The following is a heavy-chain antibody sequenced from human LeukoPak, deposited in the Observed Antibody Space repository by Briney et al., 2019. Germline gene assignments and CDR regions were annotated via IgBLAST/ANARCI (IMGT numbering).Heavy chain of an antibody. CDR3: ARDYDSSGYMTDP. D-gene: IGHD3-22*01. V-gene: IGHV3-53*01. Sequence: GGSLRLSCAASGFTVSSNYMSWVRQAPGKGLEWVSVIYSGGNTYYADSVQGRFTISRDNSKNTLYLQMNSLRAEDTAVYYCARDYDSSGYMTDPWGQGTLVTVSS. CDR2: IYSGGNT. CDR1: GFTVSSNY. J-gene: IGHJ5*02.